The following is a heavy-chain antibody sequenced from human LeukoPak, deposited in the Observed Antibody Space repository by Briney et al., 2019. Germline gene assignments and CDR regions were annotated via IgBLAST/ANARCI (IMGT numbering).Heavy chain of an antibody. Sequence: GGSLRLSCASSGFTFSRYWMSWVRQAPGKGLEWVANIKQDGSEKYYVDSVRDRFTISRDNAKNSLYLQMNSLRAEDTAVYYCARGRDGYNLVDAFDIWGQGIMVTVSS. J-gene: IGHJ3*02. CDR1: GFTFSRYW. D-gene: IGHD5-24*01. V-gene: IGHV3-7*01. CDR3: ARGRDGYNLVDAFDI. CDR2: IKQDGSEK.